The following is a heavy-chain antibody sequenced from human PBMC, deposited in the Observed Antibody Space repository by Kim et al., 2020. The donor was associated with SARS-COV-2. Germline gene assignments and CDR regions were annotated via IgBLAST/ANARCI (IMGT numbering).Heavy chain of an antibody. D-gene: IGHD3-3*01. CDR1: GGSISSYY. V-gene: IGHV4-59*08. J-gene: IGHJ3*02. CDR2: IYYSGST. CDR3: ARVHRITIFGVVIIDAFDI. Sequence: SETLSLTCTVSGGSISSYYWSWIRQPPGKGLEWIGYIYYSGSTNYNPSLKSRVTISVDTSKNQFSLKLSSVTAADTAMYYCARVHRITIFGVVIIDAFDIWGQGTMVTVSS.